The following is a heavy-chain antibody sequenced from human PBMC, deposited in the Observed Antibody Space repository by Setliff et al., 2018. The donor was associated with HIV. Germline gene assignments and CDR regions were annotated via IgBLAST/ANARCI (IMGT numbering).Heavy chain of an antibody. V-gene: IGHV4-4*07. D-gene: IGHD3-3*01. CDR1: GGSISSYY. J-gene: IGHJ3*02. Sequence: PSETLSLTCTVSGGSISSYYWSWIRQPAGKGLEWIGRIYTSGSTNYNPSLKSRVTMSVDTSKNQFSLKLSSVNAADTAVYYCARSFTYNFWSGLAGDAFDIWGQGTMVTVSS. CDR3: ARSFTYNFWSGLAGDAFDI. CDR2: IYTSGST.